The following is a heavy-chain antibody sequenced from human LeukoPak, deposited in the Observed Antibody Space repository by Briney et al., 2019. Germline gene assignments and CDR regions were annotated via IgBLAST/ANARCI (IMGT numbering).Heavy chain of an antibody. CDR1: GGSISSGSYY. Sequence: PSQTLSLTCTVSGGSISSGSYYWNWIRQPAGKGLEWIGRVYSSGSTNYNPSFQSRVTVSLDTSKNQFSLNLSSVTAADTAVYYCAREHPRGEVDDFDYWGQGTLVTVSS. CDR3: AREHPRGEVDDFDY. D-gene: IGHD3-16*01. CDR2: VYSSGST. J-gene: IGHJ4*02. V-gene: IGHV4-61*02.